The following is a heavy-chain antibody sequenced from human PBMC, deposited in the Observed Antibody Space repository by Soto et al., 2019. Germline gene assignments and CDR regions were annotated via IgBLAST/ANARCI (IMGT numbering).Heavy chain of an antibody. D-gene: IGHD2-2*01. CDR1: GFNFSSYE. CDR2: ISSAGDSS. J-gene: IGHJ4*02. CDR3: ARVYCSTTTCHVQAFDS. V-gene: IGHV3-48*03. Sequence: EVQLVESGGGLAQPGVSVRLSCAASGFNFSSYEMNWVRQAPGKTLEWVSYISSAGDSSYYADSVKSRFTISRDNAKNSLYLQMNSLRVEDTAVYYCARVYCSTTTCHVQAFDSWGQGTLVTVSS.